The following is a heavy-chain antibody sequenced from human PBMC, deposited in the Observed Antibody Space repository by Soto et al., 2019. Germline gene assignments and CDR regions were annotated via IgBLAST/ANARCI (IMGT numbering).Heavy chain of an antibody. Sequence: TSETLSLTCTVSGGSISSYYWSWIRQPPGKGLEWIGYIYYSGSTNYNPSLKSRVTISVDTSKNQFSLKLSSVTAADTAVYYCARARRYNWNYAWFDPWGQGTLVTVSS. J-gene: IGHJ5*02. D-gene: IGHD1-7*01. V-gene: IGHV4-59*01. CDR1: GGSISSYY. CDR3: ARARRYNWNYAWFDP. CDR2: IYYSGST.